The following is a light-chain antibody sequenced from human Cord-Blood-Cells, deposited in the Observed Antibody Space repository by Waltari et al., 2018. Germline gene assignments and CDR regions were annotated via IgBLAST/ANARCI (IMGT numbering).Light chain of an antibody. CDR2: EGS. J-gene: IGLJ2*01. Sequence: QSALTQPASVSGAPGQSITISCNGTSSGVWSSNLVSWYQPNPGKAPKLMIYEGSKRPSGVSNRFSGSKSGNTASLTISGLQAEDEADYYCCSYAGSSTFVVFGGGTKLTVL. V-gene: IGLV2-23*03. CDR1: SSGVWSSNL. CDR3: CSYAGSSTFVV.